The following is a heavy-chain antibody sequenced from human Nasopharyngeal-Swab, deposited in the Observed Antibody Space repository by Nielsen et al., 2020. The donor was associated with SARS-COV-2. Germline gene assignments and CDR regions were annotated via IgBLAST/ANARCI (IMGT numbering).Heavy chain of an antibody. J-gene: IGHJ6*03. CDR3: ARHRVVAAPVRYYCYMDV. Sequence: VRQMPGKGLEWMGIIYPGDSDTRYSPSFQGQVTISADKSISTAYLQWSSLKASDTAMYYCARHRVVAAPVRYYCYMDVWGKGTTVTVSS. D-gene: IGHD2-15*01. CDR2: IYPGDSDT. V-gene: IGHV5-51*01.